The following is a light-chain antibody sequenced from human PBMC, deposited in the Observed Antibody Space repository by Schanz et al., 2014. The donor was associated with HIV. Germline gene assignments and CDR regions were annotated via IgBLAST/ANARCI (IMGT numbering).Light chain of an antibody. Sequence: EIVMTQSPATLSVSPGERATLSCRASQTVSSNLAWYQQKPGQAPRLLIFGASTRATGVPVRFSGSGSGTDFTLTISRLEPEDFAVYYCQQYGSSGWTFGQGTKVEIK. V-gene: IGKV3-15*01. CDR1: QTVSSN. J-gene: IGKJ1*01. CDR2: GAS. CDR3: QQYGSSGWT.